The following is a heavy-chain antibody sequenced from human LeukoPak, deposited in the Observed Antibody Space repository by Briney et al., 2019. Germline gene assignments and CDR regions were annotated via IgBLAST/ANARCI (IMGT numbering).Heavy chain of an antibody. J-gene: IGHJ5*02. CDR1: GYSFDYYW. V-gene: IGHV5-51*01. Sequence: GESLKISCKASGYSFDYYWIAWVRQMPGKGLEWMGIIYPDDSDSTYSPSFQGQVTISVDKSINTAYLQWSSLKASNTAIYYCARGGGYNWFDPWGQGTLVTVSS. CDR2: IYPDDSDS. CDR3: ARGGGYNWFDP. D-gene: IGHD3-10*01.